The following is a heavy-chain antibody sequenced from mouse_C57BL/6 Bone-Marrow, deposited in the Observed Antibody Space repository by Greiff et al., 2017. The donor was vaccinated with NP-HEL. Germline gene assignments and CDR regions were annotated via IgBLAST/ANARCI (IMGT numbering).Heavy chain of an antibody. Sequence: VQLQQSGGGLVQPGGSLKLSCAASGFTFSDYGMAWVRQAPRKGPEWVAFISNLAYSIYYADTVTGRFTISRENAKNTLYLEMSSLRSEDTAMYYCARRAITTVVATDWYFDVWGTGTTVTVSS. J-gene: IGHJ1*03. V-gene: IGHV5-15*01. D-gene: IGHD1-1*01. CDR1: GFTFSDYG. CDR3: ARRAITTVVATDWYFDV. CDR2: ISNLAYSI.